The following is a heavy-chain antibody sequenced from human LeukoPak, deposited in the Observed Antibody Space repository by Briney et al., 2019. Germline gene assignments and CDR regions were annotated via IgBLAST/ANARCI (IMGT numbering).Heavy chain of an antibody. CDR1: GYTFTGYY. Sequence: ASVKVSCKASGYTFTGYYMHWVRQAPGQGLEWMGWINPNHGDTNYAQKFQDRVSMTRDTSISTAYMHLSRLRSADTAVYYCARSPHILTGENFDYWGQGTLLTVSS. D-gene: IGHD3-9*01. CDR3: ARSPHILTGENFDY. J-gene: IGHJ4*02. CDR2: INPNHGDT. V-gene: IGHV1-2*02.